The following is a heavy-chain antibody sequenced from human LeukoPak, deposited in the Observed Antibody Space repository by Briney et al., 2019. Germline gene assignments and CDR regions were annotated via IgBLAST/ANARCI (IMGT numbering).Heavy chain of an antibody. CDR1: GYTLTGYY. CDR3: AREKVVVAATEGVAFDI. V-gene: IGHV1-2*02. J-gene: IGHJ3*02. Sequence: GASVKVSCKASGYTLTGYYMHWVRQAPGQGLEWMGWINPNSGGTNYAQKFQGRVTMTRDTSISTAYMELSRLRSDDTAVYYCAREKVVVAATEGVAFDIWGQGTMVTVSS. D-gene: IGHD2-15*01. CDR2: INPNSGGT.